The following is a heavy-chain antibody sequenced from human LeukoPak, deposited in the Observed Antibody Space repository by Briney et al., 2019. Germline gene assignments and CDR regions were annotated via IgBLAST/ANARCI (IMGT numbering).Heavy chain of an antibody. CDR1: GFTFDDYG. Sequence: AGGSLRLSCAASGFTFDDYGMSWVRQAPGKGLEWVSGINWNGGSTGYADSVKGRFTISRDNAKNSLYLQMNSLRAEDTAVYYCAVATDFSVYYYYMDVWGKGTTVTVSS. J-gene: IGHJ6*03. CDR3: AVATDFSVYYYYMDV. CDR2: INWNGGST. D-gene: IGHD3-3*01. V-gene: IGHV3-20*04.